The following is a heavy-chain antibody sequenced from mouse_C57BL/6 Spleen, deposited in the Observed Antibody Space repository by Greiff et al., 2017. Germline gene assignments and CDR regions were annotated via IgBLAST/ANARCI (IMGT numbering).Heavy chain of an antibody. V-gene: IGHV5-6*01. CDR1: GFTFSSYG. CDR3: ARREERAWFAY. CDR2: ISSGGSYT. Sequence: EVQVVESGGDLVKPGGSLKLSCAASGFTFSSYGMSWVRPTPDKRLEWVATISSGGSYTYYPDSVKGRFTISRDNAKNTLYLQMSSLKSEDTAMYYCARREERAWFAYWGQGTLVTVSA. J-gene: IGHJ3*01.